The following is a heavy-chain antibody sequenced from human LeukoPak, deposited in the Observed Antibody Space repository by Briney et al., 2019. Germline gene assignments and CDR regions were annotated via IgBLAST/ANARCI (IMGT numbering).Heavy chain of an antibody. CDR1: GGTFSTYS. J-gene: IGHJ6*03. Sequence: SVKVSCKASGGTFSTYSVSWVREAPGQRLEWIGAVIPFFATTNYAQKFQGRLTITTDESTTTAYMELSSLRSEDTAVYYCARSGNSRQWFVGPYYYYMDVWGQGTTVTVSS. CDR3: ARSGNSRQWFVGPYYYYMDV. D-gene: IGHD3-10*01. V-gene: IGHV1-69*05. CDR2: VIPFFATT.